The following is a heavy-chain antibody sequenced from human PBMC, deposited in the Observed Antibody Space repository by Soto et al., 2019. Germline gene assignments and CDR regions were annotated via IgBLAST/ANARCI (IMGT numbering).Heavy chain of an antibody. D-gene: IGHD5-12*01. CDR1: GFTFSSYA. V-gene: IGHV3-23*01. J-gene: IGHJ4*02. CDR2: ISGSGGST. Sequence: GGSLRLSCAASGFTFSSYAMSWVRQAPGKGLEWVSAISGSGGSTYYADSVKGRFTISRDNSKNTLHLQMNSLRAEDTAVYYCAKMGLHEGWLQLSSFDYWGQGTLVTVS. CDR3: AKMGLHEGWLQLSSFDY.